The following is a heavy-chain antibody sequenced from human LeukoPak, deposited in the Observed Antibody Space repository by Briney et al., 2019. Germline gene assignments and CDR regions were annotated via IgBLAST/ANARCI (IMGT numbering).Heavy chain of an antibody. D-gene: IGHD5-12*01. Sequence: PGGSLRLSCAASGFTFSTYEMNWVRQAPGKELEWVSYISSSGLTMYYADSVRGRFTISRDDAKNSLYLQMSSLRAEDTAVYYCARDLVDIVAAFDSWGQGTLVTVSS. CDR3: ARDLVDIVAAFDS. V-gene: IGHV3-48*03. CDR2: ISSSGLTM. J-gene: IGHJ4*02. CDR1: GFTFSTYE.